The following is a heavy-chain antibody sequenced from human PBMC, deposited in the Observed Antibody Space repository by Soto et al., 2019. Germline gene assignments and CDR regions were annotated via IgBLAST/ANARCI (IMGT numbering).Heavy chain of an antibody. CDR3: AKLLGYCSGGSCYDDAFDI. Sequence: QVQLQQWGAGLLKPSETLSLTCAVYGGSFSGYYWSWIRQPPGKGLAWIGEINHSGSTNYNPSLKRRVNISVDTSKNQFSLKLSSVTAADTAVYYGAKLLGYCSGGSCYDDAFDIWGQGTMVTVSS. CDR1: GGSFSGYY. V-gene: IGHV4-34*01. D-gene: IGHD2-15*01. J-gene: IGHJ3*02. CDR2: INHSGST.